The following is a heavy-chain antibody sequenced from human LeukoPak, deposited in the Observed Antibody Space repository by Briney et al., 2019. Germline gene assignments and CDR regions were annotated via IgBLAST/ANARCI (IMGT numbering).Heavy chain of an antibody. CDR1: GFTFSTYN. J-gene: IGHJ4*02. CDR2: ITTSSSYT. V-gene: IGHV3-21*04. CDR3: ARHTHSIARYYFDY. D-gene: IGHD6-13*01. Sequence: GGSLRLSCAAPGFTFSTYNMNWVRQAPGKGLEGVSPITTSSSYTFYADSVKGRFTISRDNAKNSLYLQMNSLRAEDTAVYYCARHTHSIARYYFDYWGQGTLVTVSS.